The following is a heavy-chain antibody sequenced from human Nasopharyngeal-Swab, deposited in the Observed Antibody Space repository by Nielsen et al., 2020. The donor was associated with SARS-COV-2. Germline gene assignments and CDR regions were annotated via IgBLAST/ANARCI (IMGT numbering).Heavy chain of an antibody. D-gene: IGHD3-10*01. CDR1: GFTFSSYG. V-gene: IGHV3-30*03. Sequence: GESLKISCAASGFTFSSYGMHWVRQAPGKGLEWVAVISYDGSNKYYADSVEGRFTISRDNSKNTLYLQMNSLRAEDTAVYYCARDFQDYYGSGSYYQYYYYYGMDVWGQGTTVTVSS. CDR3: ARDFQDYYGSGSYYQYYYYYGMDV. CDR2: ISYDGSNK. J-gene: IGHJ6*02.